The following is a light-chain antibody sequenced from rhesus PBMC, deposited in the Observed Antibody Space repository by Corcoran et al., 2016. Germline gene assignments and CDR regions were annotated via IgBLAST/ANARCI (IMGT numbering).Light chain of an antibody. CDR1: QNIYNK. CDR3: QHSYDYPYS. Sequence: DIQMTQSPSALSASVRDRVTISCRASQNIYNKLAWYQRKTGKAPKLLIYAASSLQTGIPSRFSGSGSGTDFTLTIRSLQPEDSAAYFCQHSYDYPYSFGQGTKVEIK. J-gene: IGKJ2*01. CDR2: AAS. V-gene: IGKV1S8*01.